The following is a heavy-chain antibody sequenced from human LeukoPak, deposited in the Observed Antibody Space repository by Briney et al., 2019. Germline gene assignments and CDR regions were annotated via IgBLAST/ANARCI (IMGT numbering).Heavy chain of an antibody. V-gene: IGHV3-43*02. CDR2: ISGDGVST. J-gene: IGHJ4*02. CDR3: ARELGKFDY. Sequence: AGGSLRLSCVASGLPIGDFAMHWVRQAPGQGLEWVSLISGDGVSTFFTDSVKGRLSISRDNSKNSLFLEMSSLRTEDTAMYYCARELGKFDYWGQGTLVAVSS. CDR1: GLPIGDFA. D-gene: IGHD3-3*02.